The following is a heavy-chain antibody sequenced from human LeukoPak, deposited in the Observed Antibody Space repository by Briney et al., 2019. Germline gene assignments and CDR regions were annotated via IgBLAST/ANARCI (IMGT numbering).Heavy chain of an antibody. Sequence: SETLSLTCSVSGGSISGSSYYWGWIRQSPGKGLDWIGSIFYFGSTYYNPSLESRVTMSVDTSKNQFSLSLDSVTVADTAVYYCAKDKVAGSSWYVFDYWGQGTLVTVSS. CDR2: IFYFGST. CDR1: GGSISGSSYY. CDR3: AKDKVAGSSWYVFDY. J-gene: IGHJ4*02. V-gene: IGHV4-39*02. D-gene: IGHD6-13*01.